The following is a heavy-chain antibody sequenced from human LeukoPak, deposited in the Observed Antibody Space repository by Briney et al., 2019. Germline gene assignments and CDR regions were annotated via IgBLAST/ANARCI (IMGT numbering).Heavy chain of an antibody. Sequence: GGSLRLSCAASGFTFSSYWMSWVRQAPGKGLEGVANIKQDGSEKYYVDSVKGRFTISRDNAKNTLYLQMNSLRAEDTAVYSCARDRSRITIFGVVIIDYFDYWGQGTLVTVSS. CDR3: ARDRSRITIFGVVIIDYFDY. CDR1: GFTFSSYW. CDR2: IKQDGSEK. D-gene: IGHD3-3*01. J-gene: IGHJ4*02. V-gene: IGHV3-7*01.